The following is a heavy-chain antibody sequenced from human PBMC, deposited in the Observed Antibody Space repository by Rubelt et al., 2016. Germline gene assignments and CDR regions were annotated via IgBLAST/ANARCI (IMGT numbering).Heavy chain of an antibody. CDR3: ARGHYCDMDV. V-gene: IGHV3-64*07. Sequence: EVKLVESGGGLVQPGGSLRLSCAVSGFSFSSYAMHWVRQAPGKGLEYVSGISSNGGSTYHADSVKGRLPISRDNSKNKLDLRVGGLGAEDMAVDYWARGHYCDMDVWGQGTTVTGSS. CDR1: GFSFSSYA. CDR2: ISSNGGST. J-gene: IGHJ6*02.